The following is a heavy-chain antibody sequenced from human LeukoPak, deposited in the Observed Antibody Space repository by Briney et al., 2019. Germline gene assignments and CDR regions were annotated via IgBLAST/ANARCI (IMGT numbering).Heavy chain of an antibody. V-gene: IGHV3-30*04. D-gene: IGHD2-21*02. CDR3: ARGSPRVVTAIYDY. Sequence: TGGSLRLSCAASGFTFSSYAMHWVRQAPGKGLEWVAVISYDGSNKYYADSVEGRFTISRDNSKNTLYLQMNSLRAEDTAVYYCARGSPRVVTAIYDYWGQGTLVTVSS. J-gene: IGHJ4*02. CDR1: GFTFSSYA. CDR2: ISYDGSNK.